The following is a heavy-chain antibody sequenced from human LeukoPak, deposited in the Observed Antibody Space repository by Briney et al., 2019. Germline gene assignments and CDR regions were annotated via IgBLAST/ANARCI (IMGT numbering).Heavy chain of an antibody. D-gene: IGHD6-13*01. J-gene: IGHJ4*02. CDR2: ISWDGGST. Sequence: PGGSQRLSSAASGFTFDDYTMHWVRQVPGKGLEWVSLISWDGGSTYYADSVKGRFTISRDNSKNSLYLQMNSLRTEDTALYYCAKDRGGGSYSSSWYRWYFDYWGQGTLVTVSS. V-gene: IGHV3-43*01. CDR3: AKDRGGGSYSSSWYRWYFDY. CDR1: GFTFDDYT.